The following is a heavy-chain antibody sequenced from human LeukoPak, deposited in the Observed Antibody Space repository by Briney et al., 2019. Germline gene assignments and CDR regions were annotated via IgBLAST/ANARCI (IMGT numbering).Heavy chain of an antibody. Sequence: PGGSLRLSCAASGFMFSSNWMSWVRLAPGKGLEWVANIKQDGSEKYYVDSVKGRFTISRDNAKNSLYLQMNSLRAEDTAVYYCARDSRDGYRPYLDYGMDVWGQGTTVTVSS. D-gene: IGHD5-24*01. CDR1: GFMFSSNW. CDR2: IKQDGSEK. CDR3: ARDSRDGYRPYLDYGMDV. V-gene: IGHV3-7*03. J-gene: IGHJ6*02.